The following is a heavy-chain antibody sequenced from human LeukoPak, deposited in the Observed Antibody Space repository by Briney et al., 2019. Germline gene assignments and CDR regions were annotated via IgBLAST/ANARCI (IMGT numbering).Heavy chain of an antibody. CDR2: MNPNSGNT. V-gene: IGHV1-8*01. J-gene: IGHJ5*02. Sequence: ASVKVSCKASGYTFTSYDINWVRQATGQGLEWMGWMNPNSGNTGYAQKFQGRVTMTRNTSISTAYMELSSLRSEDTAVYYCARGLITTVRGVNWFDPWGQGTLVTVSS. D-gene: IGHD3-10*01. CDR3: ARGLITTVRGVNWFDP. CDR1: GYTFTSYD.